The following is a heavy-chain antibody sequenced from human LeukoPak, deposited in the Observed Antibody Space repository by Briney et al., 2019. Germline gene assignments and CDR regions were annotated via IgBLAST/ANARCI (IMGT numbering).Heavy chain of an antibody. CDR1: GGSFSGYY. J-gene: IGHJ4*02. CDR3: ARADKAAAGLDY. CDR2: INHSGST. D-gene: IGHD6-13*01. Sequence: SETLSLTCAVYGGSFSGYYWSWIRQPPGKGLEWIGEINHSGSTNYNPSLKSRVTISVDTSKNQFSLKLSSVTAADTAVYYCARADKAAAGLDYWGQGTRVTVSS. V-gene: IGHV4-34*01.